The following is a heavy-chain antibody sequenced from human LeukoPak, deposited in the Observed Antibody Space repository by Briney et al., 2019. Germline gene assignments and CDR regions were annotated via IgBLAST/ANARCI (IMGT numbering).Heavy chain of an antibody. CDR1: GYSFTTYW. J-gene: IGHJ6*02. CDR2: IYPGDSDT. Sequence: GESLKISCKGSGYSFTTYWIGWVRQMPGKGLEWMGIIYPGDSDTRYSPSFQGRVTISADKSISTAYLQWSSLKASDTAMYYCARHVTMVRGIIFYYYGMDVWGQGTTVTVSS. D-gene: IGHD3-10*01. CDR3: ARHVTMVRGIIFYYYGMDV. V-gene: IGHV5-51*01.